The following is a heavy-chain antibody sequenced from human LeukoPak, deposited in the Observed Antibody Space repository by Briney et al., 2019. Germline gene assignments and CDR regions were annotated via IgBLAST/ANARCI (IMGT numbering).Heavy chain of an antibody. V-gene: IGHV3-9*01. CDR3: AKDMGVTGRDGYKPFDY. CDR1: GFTFDDYA. CDR2: ISWNSGSI. D-gene: IGHD5-24*01. Sequence: PGGSLRLSCAASGFTFDDYAMHWVWQAPGKGLEWVSGISWNSGSIGYADSVKGRFTISRDNAKNSLYLQMNSLRAEDTALYYCAKDMGVTGRDGYKPFDYWGQGTLVTVSS. J-gene: IGHJ4*02.